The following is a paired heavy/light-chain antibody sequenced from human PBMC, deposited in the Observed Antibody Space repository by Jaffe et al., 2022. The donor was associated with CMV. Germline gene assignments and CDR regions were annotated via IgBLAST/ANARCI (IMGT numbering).Heavy chain of an antibody. J-gene: IGHJ6*03. Sequence: QVHLEQSGAEVKKPGASVKLSCKASPDTFSNYYMYWVRQAPGQGLEWMGIINPGGGTTSYAQKFRGRITMTGDTSTSTVYMDLSSLRSDDTAVYYCARGPYYYMDVWGKGTTVTVSS. CDR1: PDTFSNYY. CDR2: INPGGGTT. V-gene: IGHV1-46*01. CDR3: ARGPYYYMDV. D-gene: IGHD3-16*01.
Light chain of an antibody. V-gene: IGKV1-39*01. J-gene: IGKJ2*01. CDR3: QQSYSPPYT. CDR2: GAS. CDR1: QSISNY. Sequence: DIQMTQSPSSLSASVGDRVSITCRASQSISNYLNWYQHTPGKAPNLLISGASSLQSGVPSRFSGSGSGTDFTLSISSLQPEDFATYYCQQSYSPPYTLGQGTKLEI.